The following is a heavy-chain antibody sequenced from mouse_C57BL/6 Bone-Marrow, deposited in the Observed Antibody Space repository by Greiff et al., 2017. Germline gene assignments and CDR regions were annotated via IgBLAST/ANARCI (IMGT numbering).Heavy chain of an antibody. V-gene: IGHV1-82*01. CDR1: GYAFSSSW. CDR2: IYPGDGDT. Sequence: VQLQQSGPELVKPGASVKISCKASGYAFSSSWMNWVKQRPGKGLEWIGRIYPGDGDTNYNGKFKGKATLTAAKSSSTAYMQLSSLTSEDSAVYCCARLRKGYWGQGTTLTVSS. CDR3: ARLRKGY. J-gene: IGHJ2*01.